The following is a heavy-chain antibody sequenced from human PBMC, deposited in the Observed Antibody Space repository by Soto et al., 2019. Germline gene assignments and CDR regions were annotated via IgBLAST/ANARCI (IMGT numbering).Heavy chain of an antibody. CDR1: GYTFTGYY. Sequence: GASVKVSCKASGYTFTGYYMHWVRQAPGQGLEWMGWINPNSGGTNYAQKFQGRVTMTRDTSISTAYMELSRLRSDDTAVYYCARANPVGYCSSTSCSLKYYYYGMDVWGQGTTVTAP. CDR3: ARANPVGYCSSTSCSLKYYYYGMDV. D-gene: IGHD2-2*01. CDR2: INPNSGGT. J-gene: IGHJ6*02. V-gene: IGHV1-2*02.